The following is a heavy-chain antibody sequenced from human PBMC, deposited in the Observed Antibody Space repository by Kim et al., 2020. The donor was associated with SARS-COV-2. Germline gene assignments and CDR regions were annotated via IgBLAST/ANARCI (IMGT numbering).Heavy chain of an antibody. D-gene: IGHD3-10*01. CDR3: ARVSPGSGSYFGVYYYGMDV. CDR2: ISSSGSTI. V-gene: IGHV3-11*01. Sequence: GGSLRLSCAASGFTFSDYYMSWIRQAPGKGLEWVSYISSSGSTIYYADSVKGRFTISRDNAKNSLYLQMNSLRAEDTAVYYCARVSPGSGSYFGVYYYGMDVWGQGTTVTVSS. J-gene: IGHJ6*02. CDR1: GFTFSDYY.